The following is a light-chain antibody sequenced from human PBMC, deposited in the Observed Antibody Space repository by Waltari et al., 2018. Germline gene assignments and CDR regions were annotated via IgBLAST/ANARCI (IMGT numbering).Light chain of an antibody. J-gene: IGKJ1*01. V-gene: IGKV4-1*01. CDR3: HQYYANPQT. CDR1: QSVLYSSNNKNY. Sequence: DIVMTQSPDSLAVSLGERATINCKSRQSVLYSSNNKNYLAWYQHKSGQPPKLLIYWASTRESGVPDRFSGSGSGTDFSLTINNLQPEDVAVYYCHQYYANPQTFGQGTRVEIK. CDR2: WAS.